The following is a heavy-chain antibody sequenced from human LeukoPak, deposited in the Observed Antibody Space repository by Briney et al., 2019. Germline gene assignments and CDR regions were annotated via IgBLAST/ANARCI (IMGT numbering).Heavy chain of an antibody. CDR1: GGTFSSYA. CDR2: ISSSSSYI. V-gene: IGHV3-21*01. CDR3: ARDKGYSSSPLYYFDY. D-gene: IGHD6-13*01. Sequence: GASVKVSCKASGGTFSSYAISWVRQAPGKGLEWVSSISSSSSYIYYADSVKGRFTISRDNAKNSLYLQMNSLRAEDTAVYYCARDKGYSSSPLYYFDYWGQGTLVTVSS. J-gene: IGHJ4*02.